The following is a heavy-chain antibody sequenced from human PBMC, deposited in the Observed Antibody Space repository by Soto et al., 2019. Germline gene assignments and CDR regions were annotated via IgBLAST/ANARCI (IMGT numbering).Heavy chain of an antibody. CDR3: ARVAPRDESGWYWFAP. Sequence: SVKVSCKAAGGTFSSYTISWVRQAPGQGLEWMGRIIPILGIANYAQKFQGRVTITADKSTSTAYMELSSLRSEDTAVYYCARVAPRDESGWYWFAPWGQGTLVTVSS. CDR1: GGTFSSYT. CDR2: IIPILGIA. D-gene: IGHD6-19*01. J-gene: IGHJ5*02. V-gene: IGHV1-69*02.